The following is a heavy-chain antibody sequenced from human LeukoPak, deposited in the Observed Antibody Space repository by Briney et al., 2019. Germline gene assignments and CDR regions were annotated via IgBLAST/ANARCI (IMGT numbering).Heavy chain of an antibody. CDR2: ITSTGGTI. J-gene: IGHJ4*02. V-gene: IGHV3-48*04. CDR1: GFTFSSHS. CDR3: ARNFDS. Sequence: GGSLRLSCAAPGFTFSSHSMNWVRQAPGKGLEWVAYITSTGGTIYYADSVKGRFTTSRDDAKDSVYLQMESLRVEDTAIYYCARNFDSWGQGTLVTVSS.